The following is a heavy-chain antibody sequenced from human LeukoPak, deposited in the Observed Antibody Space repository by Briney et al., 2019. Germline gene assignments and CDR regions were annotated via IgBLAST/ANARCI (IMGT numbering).Heavy chain of an antibody. CDR2: INKDGSEG. Sequence: GGSLRLSCAASGFTFSNFWMSWVRQAPGKGLEWVAGINKDGSEGFYVNSVKGRFTISRDNARNSLYLQINSLSAEDTAVYYCARDQCTSTSCYGYNWFDPWGQGTLVTVSS. V-gene: IGHV3-7*01. CDR3: ARDQCTSTSCYGYNWFDP. CDR1: GFTFSNFW. J-gene: IGHJ5*02. D-gene: IGHD2-2*01.